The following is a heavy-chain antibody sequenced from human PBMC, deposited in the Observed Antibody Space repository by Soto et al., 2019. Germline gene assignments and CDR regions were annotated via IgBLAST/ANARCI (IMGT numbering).Heavy chain of an antibody. D-gene: IGHD3-16*01. V-gene: IGHV6-1*01. CDR3: AREFPYYVSSDSYLDY. CDR2: TYYRSRWYN. Sequence: RTLSLTCAISGDSVSGNIAAWNWIRQSPTRGLEWLGRTYYRSRWYNDYAVAVKSRITVTPDTSKNQFSLHLKSVTHEDTAVYYYAREFPYYVSSDSYLDYWGQGPLVTVSS. J-gene: IGHJ4*02. CDR1: GDSVSGNIAA.